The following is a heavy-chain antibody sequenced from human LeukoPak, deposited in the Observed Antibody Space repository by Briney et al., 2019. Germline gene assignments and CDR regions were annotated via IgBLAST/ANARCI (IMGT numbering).Heavy chain of an antibody. D-gene: IGHD6-19*01. CDR1: GFTFSSYG. J-gene: IGHJ3*02. CDR2: IWYDGSNK. CDR3: ARDISSGWSDAFDI. V-gene: IGHV3-33*01. Sequence: GRSLRLSCAASGFTFSSYGMHWVRQAPGKGLEWVAVIWYDGSNKYYADSVKGRFTISRDNSKNTLYLQMNSLRAEDTAVYYCARDISSGWSDAFDIWGQGTMVTVSS.